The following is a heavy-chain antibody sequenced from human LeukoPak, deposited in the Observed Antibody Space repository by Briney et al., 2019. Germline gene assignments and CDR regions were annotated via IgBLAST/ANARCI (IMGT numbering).Heavy chain of an antibody. CDR3: AKDIQLST. Sequence: GGSLRLSCAASGFTFSVAAMTWVRQAPGKGLEWVLLIGASGESTYYADSVKGRFTISRDNSKNTLSLQMNSLRVEDTAMYFCAKDIQLSTWGLGTMVTVSS. CDR1: GFTFSVAA. D-gene: IGHD5-24*01. CDR2: IGASGEST. J-gene: IGHJ3*01. V-gene: IGHV3-23*01.